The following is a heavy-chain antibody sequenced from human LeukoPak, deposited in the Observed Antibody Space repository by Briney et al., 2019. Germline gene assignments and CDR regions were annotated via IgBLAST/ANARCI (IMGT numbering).Heavy chain of an antibody. CDR2: IYHSGST. V-gene: IGHV4-31*03. CDR3: ARLYRNWGVRHFDY. Sequence: SQTLSLTCTVSGDSVRSGGYHWSWIRQHPGEGLEWIGHIYHSGSTYYNSSLKSRVNISVVTSKNQFSLRLRPVSAADTAVYYCARLYRNWGVRHFDYWGQGTLVTVSS. D-gene: IGHD7-27*01. J-gene: IGHJ4*02. CDR1: GDSVRSGGYH.